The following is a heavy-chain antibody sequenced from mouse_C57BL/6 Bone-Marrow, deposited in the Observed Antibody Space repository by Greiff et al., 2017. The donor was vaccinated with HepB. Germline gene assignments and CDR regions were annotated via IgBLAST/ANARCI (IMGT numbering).Heavy chain of an antibody. CDR1: GFTFSNYW. D-gene: IGHD1-1*01. J-gene: IGHJ1*03. V-gene: IGHV6-3*01. CDR3: TGNYYGSSYGGYFDV. Sequence: EVQLVESGGGLVQPGGSMKLSCVASGFTFSNYWMNWVRQSPEKGLEWVAQIRLKSDNYATHYAESVKGRFTISRDDSKSSVYLQMNNLRAEDTGMYYCTGNYYGSSYGGYFDVWGTGTTVTVSS. CDR2: IRLKSDNYAT.